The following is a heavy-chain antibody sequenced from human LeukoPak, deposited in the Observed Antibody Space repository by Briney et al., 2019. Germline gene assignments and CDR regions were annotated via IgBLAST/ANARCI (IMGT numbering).Heavy chain of an antibody. CDR1: GFIFSTYT. CDR2: INHSGST. J-gene: IGHJ4*02. V-gene: IGHV4-34*01. Sequence: PGGSLRLSCAASGFIFSTYTMNWVRQPPGKGLEWIGEINHSGSTNYNPSLKSRVTIPVDTSKNQFSLKLSSVTAADTAVYYCVSSSTRGPFDYWGQGTLVTVSS. CDR3: VSSSTRGPFDY. D-gene: IGHD6-13*01.